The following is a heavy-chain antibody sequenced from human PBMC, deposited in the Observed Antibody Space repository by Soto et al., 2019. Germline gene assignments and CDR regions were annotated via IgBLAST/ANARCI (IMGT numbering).Heavy chain of an antibody. D-gene: IGHD3-22*01. CDR3: ARWGKYYYDSSGYPPDRGSYYYYYGMDV. CDR2: IWYDGSNK. CDR1: GFTFSSYG. J-gene: IGHJ6*02. V-gene: IGHV3-33*01. Sequence: PGGSLSLSCAASGFTFSSYGMHWVRQAPGKGLEWVAVIWYDGSNKYYADSVKGRFTISRDNSKNTLYLQMNSLRAEDTAVYYCARWGKYYYDSSGYPPDRGSYYYYYGMDVWGQGTTVTVSS.